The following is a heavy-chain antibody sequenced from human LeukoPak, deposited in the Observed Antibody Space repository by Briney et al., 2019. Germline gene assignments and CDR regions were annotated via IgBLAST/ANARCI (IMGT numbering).Heavy chain of an antibody. J-gene: IGHJ6*02. V-gene: IGHV3-66*01. Sequence: GGSLRLSCAASGFTVSTNYMSWVRQAPGKGLEWVSVIYSGGITYYADSVKGRFTISRVNSKNTLYLQMNSLRAEDAAVYYCARAGGVDGMDVWGQGTTVTVSS. CDR2: IYSGGIT. CDR1: GFTVSTNY. CDR3: ARAGGVDGMDV. D-gene: IGHD1-14*01.